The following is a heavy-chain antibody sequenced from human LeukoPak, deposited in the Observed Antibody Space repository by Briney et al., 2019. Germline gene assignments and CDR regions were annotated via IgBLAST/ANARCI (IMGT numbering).Heavy chain of an antibody. V-gene: IGHV5-51*01. CDR1: GYSFTIYC. Sequence: GESLKISFKASGYSFTIYCIGWVRQMPGKGLECMGIIYPGDSDTRYSPSFQGQVTISADKSISTAYLQWSSLKASDTAMYYCARSAYGDYGYFDYWGQGTLVTVSS. J-gene: IGHJ4*02. CDR2: IYPGDSDT. D-gene: IGHD4-17*01. CDR3: ARSAYGDYGYFDY.